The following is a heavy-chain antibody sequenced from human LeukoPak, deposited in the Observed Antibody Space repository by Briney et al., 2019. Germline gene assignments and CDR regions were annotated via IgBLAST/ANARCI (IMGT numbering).Heavy chain of an antibody. V-gene: IGHV3-21*04. D-gene: IGHD4-23*01. CDR3: AKVKGGTTVVTSYFDY. J-gene: IGHJ4*02. CDR1: GFNFSSYS. CDR2: ISSSSSFI. Sequence: GGSLRLSCAGSGFNFSSYSMSWVRQAPWKGLEFVSSISSSSSFIYYADSVKGRFTISRDNSKNTLYLQMNSLRAEDTAVYYCAKVKGGTTVVTSYFDYWGQGTLVTVSS.